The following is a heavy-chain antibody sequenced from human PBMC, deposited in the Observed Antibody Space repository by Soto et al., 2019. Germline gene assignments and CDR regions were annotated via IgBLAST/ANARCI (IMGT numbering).Heavy chain of an antibody. CDR1: GFPFSNYY. Sequence: PGGSLRLSCVASGFPFSNYYMDWVRQAPGKGLEWVSSISSSSSYIYYADSVKGRFTISRDNAKNSLYLQMNSLRAEDTAVYYCASHPRDSSGYWYYFDYWGQGTLVTVSS. V-gene: IGHV3-21*01. D-gene: IGHD3-22*01. CDR3: ASHPRDSSGYWYYFDY. J-gene: IGHJ4*02. CDR2: ISSSSSYI.